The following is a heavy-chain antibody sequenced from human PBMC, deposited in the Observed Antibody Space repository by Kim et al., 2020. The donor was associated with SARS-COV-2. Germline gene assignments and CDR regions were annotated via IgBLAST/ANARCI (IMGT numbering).Heavy chain of an antibody. J-gene: IGHJ3*01. V-gene: IGHV3-48*03. CDR3: AREPDTSSADAFDV. CDR2: IRSSGRNI. D-gene: IGHD6-6*01. CDR1: GFTFSSYE. Sequence: GGSLRLSCAASGFTFSSYEMHWVRRAPGKGLEWVSYIRSSGRNILYADSVKGRFAISRDNAKNSLYLQMNSLRAEDTAVYYCAREPDTSSADAFDVWGRG.